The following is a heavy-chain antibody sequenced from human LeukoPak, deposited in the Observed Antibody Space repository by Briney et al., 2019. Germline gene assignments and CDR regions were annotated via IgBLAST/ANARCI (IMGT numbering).Heavy chain of an antibody. CDR3: ASVFLAAYDRPAFDS. J-gene: IGHJ4*02. CDR2: ISTYNGHT. CDR1: GYSFTTYG. D-gene: IGHD2-15*01. Sequence: ASVKVSCKASGYSFTTYGITWVRRAPGQGLEWLGWISTYNGHTKYPQKFQGRPTITTDTSTSTAYMELRSLTSDYTAVYYCASVFLAAYDRPAFDSWGRGTLVTVSS. V-gene: IGHV1-18*01.